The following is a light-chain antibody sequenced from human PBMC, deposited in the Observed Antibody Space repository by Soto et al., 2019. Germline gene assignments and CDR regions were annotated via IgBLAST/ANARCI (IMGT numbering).Light chain of an antibody. V-gene: IGKV3D-15*01. CDR2: DAS. Sequence: EIVMTQSPATLSVSPGDRATLSCRASQSVDNDLAWYQQKPGQPPRLLIYDASTRATGIPARFSGSQSGTEFTLTISRLEPEDFAVYYCQQYGSSRWTFGQGTKVEIK. CDR3: QQYGSSRWT. CDR1: QSVDND. J-gene: IGKJ1*01.